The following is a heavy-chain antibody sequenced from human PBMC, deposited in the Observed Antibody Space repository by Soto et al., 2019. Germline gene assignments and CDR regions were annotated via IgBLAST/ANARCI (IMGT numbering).Heavy chain of an antibody. J-gene: IGHJ4*02. CDR1: GFAFRTYA. V-gene: IGHV3-30-3*01. CDR2: ISYDGTNK. D-gene: IGHD6-19*01. CDR3: ARSGSRRAVPGNSGQPFDS. Sequence: QVQLVESGGGVVQPGRSLRLSCAASGFAFRTYAMHWVRQAPGKGLEWVAVISYDGTNKYYADSVKGRFTISRDNSKNTLYLQMNSLRPEDTAVYYCARSGSRRAVPGNSGQPFDSWGQGTLVTVSS.